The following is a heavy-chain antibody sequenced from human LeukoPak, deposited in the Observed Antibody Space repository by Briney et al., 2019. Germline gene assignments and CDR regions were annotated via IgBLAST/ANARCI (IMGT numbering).Heavy chain of an antibody. Sequence: PSETLSLTCTVSGGSISSYYWSWIRQPPGKGLEWIGFIYYSGSTNYNPSLKSRVTISVDTAKNQFSLKLSSVTAADTAVYYCARSEDSYYGSTPYDVFDIWGQGTMVTVSS. V-gene: IGHV4-59*01. D-gene: IGHD3-10*01. CDR2: IYYSGST. J-gene: IGHJ3*02. CDR1: GGSISSYY. CDR3: ARSEDSYYGSTPYDVFDI.